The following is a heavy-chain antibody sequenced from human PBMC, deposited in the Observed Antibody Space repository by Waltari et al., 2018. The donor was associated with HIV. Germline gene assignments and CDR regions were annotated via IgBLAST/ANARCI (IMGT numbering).Heavy chain of an antibody. Sequence: VQLVESGGDLVQPGRSLRLSCAGSGFTFGNFAMTWVRQAPGKGLEWVGYIRAKAYGGTSEYAASVKGRFVISRDDSKSIAYLQMNSLKTEDTAIYYCTRGSGRYEYWGQGTMTTVSS. D-gene: IGHD1-26*01. CDR2: IRAKAYGGTS. CDR1: GFTFGNFA. CDR3: TRGSGRYEY. J-gene: IGHJ4*02. V-gene: IGHV3-49*04.